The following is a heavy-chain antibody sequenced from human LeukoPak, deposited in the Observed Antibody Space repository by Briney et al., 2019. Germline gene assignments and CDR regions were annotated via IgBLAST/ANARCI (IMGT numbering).Heavy chain of an antibody. CDR2: IIPILGIA. CDR1: GGTFSSYA. V-gene: IGHV1-69*04. J-gene: IGHJ4*02. CDR3: ARDPTYDSSGYPEDY. D-gene: IGHD3-22*01. Sequence: SVKVSCKASGGTFSSYAISWVRQAPGQGLEWMGRIIPILGIANYAQKFQGRVTITADKSTSTAYMELSSLRSEDTAVYYCARDPTYDSSGYPEDYWGQGTLVTVSS.